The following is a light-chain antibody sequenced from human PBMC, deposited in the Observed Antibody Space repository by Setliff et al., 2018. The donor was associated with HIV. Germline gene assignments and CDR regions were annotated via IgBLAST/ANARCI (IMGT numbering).Light chain of an antibody. V-gene: IGLV2-14*01. CDR1: NSDVGGYNY. Sequence: QSVLTQPASVSGSPGQSITISCTGTNSDVGGYNYVSWYQQHPGKAPKLMIYEVSNRPSGVYNRFSASKSGNTASLTISGLQAEDEADYYCGSYTSSSTHVVFGGGTKVTVL. CDR3: GSYTSSSTHVV. CDR2: EVS. J-gene: IGLJ2*01.